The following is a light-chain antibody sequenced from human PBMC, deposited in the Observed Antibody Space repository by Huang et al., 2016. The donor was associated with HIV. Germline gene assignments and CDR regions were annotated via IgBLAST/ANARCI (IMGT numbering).Light chain of an antibody. CDR1: PGIGSD. CDR2: HTS. V-gene: IGKV1-39*01. Sequence: IHVTHSPSSRAVSVGDRVTITCRASPGIGSDLHWYPQNRGRPPQILRHHTSAREEVVPSRFSGYLFHTAFTFTINDLQPDDVATSCCQVLVSFGRGTRL. CDR3: QVLVS. J-gene: IGKJ5*01.